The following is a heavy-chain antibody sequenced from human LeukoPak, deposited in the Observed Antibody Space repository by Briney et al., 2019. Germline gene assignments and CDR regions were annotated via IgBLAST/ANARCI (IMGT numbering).Heavy chain of an antibody. CDR2: INQDGSER. D-gene: IGHD5-18*01. CDR1: GFTFSDAW. Sequence: KAGGSLRLSCAASGFTFSDAWMTWVRQAPGKGLEWVADINQDGSERHYVESVKGRFTISRDNAKNSLFLQMNSLRAEDTAVYYCVRDGGGYKYGNDAFDMWGQGTMVTVSS. V-gene: IGHV3-7*01. J-gene: IGHJ3*02. CDR3: VRDGGGYKYGNDAFDM.